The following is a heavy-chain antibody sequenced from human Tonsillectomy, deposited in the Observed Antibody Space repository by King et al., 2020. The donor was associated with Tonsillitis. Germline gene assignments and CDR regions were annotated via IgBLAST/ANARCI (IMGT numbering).Heavy chain of an antibody. CDR2: INPNSCGT. CDR1: GYTFTDYY. CDR3: ATEGLAFDY. J-gene: IGHJ4*02. Sequence: VQLVQSGAEMKKPGASVKVSCKASGYTFTDYYVHWVRQAPGQGLEWMGCINPNSCGTNYAQKFQGRVTMTRDTSITTASRELSRLRSDDTAVYYFATEGLAFDYWGQGTLVTVSS. V-gene: IGHV1-2*02.